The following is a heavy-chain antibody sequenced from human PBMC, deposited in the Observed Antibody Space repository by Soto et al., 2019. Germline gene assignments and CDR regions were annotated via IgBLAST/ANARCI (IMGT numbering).Heavy chain of an antibody. CDR3: ARGGHIAVVTASFDY. Sequence: ASVKVSCKPSGYTLNTYYLHWVRQAPGQGLEWMGIIHPGGGGSTYAQKFLGRVTMTRDTSTSTVFMELSSLRSADTAVYYCARGGHIAVVTASFDYWG. CDR1: GYTLNTYY. J-gene: IGHJ4*01. CDR2: IHPGGGGS. D-gene: IGHD2-21*02. V-gene: IGHV1-46*02.